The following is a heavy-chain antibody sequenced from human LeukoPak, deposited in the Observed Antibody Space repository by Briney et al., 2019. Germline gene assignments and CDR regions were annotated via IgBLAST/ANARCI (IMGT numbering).Heavy chain of an antibody. V-gene: IGHV3-66*01. CDR3: ARDPYSGSYGDSYYYYMDV. D-gene: IGHD1-26*01. Sequence: PGGSLRLSCAASGFTVSSNYMSWVRQAPGKGLEWVSVIYSGGSTYYADSVKGRFTISRDNVKNSLYLQMNSLRAEDTAVYYCARDPYSGSYGDSYYYYMDVWGKGTTVTISS. J-gene: IGHJ6*03. CDR2: IYSGGST. CDR1: GFTVSSNY.